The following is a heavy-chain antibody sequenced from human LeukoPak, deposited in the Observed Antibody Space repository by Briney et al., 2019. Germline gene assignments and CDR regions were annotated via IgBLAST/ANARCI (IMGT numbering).Heavy chain of an antibody. J-gene: IGHJ4*02. CDR1: GFTFSSYS. D-gene: IGHD1-26*01. Sequence: GGSLRLSCAASGFTFSSYSMNWVCQAPGKGLEWVSYISSSSSTIYCADSVKGRFTISRDNAKNSLYLQMNSLRAEDTAVYYCARDVPIVGAATLDYWGQGTLVTVSS. CDR2: ISSSSSTI. CDR3: ARDVPIVGAATLDY. V-gene: IGHV3-48*01.